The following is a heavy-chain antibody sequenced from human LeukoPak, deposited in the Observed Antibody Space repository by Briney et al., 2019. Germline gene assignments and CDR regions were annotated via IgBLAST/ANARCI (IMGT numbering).Heavy chain of an antibody. CDR1: GFIFSNYW. V-gene: IGHV3-74*01. J-gene: IGHJ6*02. Sequence: PGGSLRLSCAASGFIFSNYWMHWVRQTPTKGLVWVSRINNDGSSTVYADFVKGRFTISRDSAKNTLYLQMNSLRAEDTAMYYCARSDSNDNYFYYHNMDLWGQGTTVIVSS. CDR3: ARSDSNDNYFYYHNMDL. D-gene: IGHD3-22*01. CDR2: INNDGSST.